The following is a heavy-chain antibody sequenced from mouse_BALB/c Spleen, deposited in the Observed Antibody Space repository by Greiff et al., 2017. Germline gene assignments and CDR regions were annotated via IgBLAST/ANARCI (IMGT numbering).Heavy chain of an antibody. Sequence: EVKLVESGGGLVQPGGSRKLSCAASGFTFSSFGMHWVRQAPEKGLEWVAYISSGSSTIYYADTVKGRFTISRDNPKNTLFLQMTSLRSEDTAMYYCARSTLSPYYAMDYWGQGTSVTVSS. CDR2: ISSGSSTI. V-gene: IGHV5-17*02. CDR3: ARSTLSPYYAMDY. J-gene: IGHJ4*01. D-gene: IGHD3-2*02. CDR1: GFTFSSFG.